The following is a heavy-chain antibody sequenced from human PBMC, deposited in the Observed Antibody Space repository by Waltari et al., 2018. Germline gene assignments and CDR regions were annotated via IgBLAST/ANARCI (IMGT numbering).Heavy chain of an antibody. D-gene: IGHD4-17*01. J-gene: IGHJ5*02. CDR1: DFTFSDYY. CDR3: ARALQRAAVTTWFDP. CDR2: ISSSGSPR. V-gene: IGHV3-11*04. Sequence: QVQLVESGEGLVKPGRSMNNSCTGPDFTFSDYYMTRLRQPPGKGLEWLSDISSSGSPRYYADSLKGRFTISRDNAKNTLFLQMNSLRDNDTAVYYCARALQRAAVTTWFDPWGQGNLVTVSS.